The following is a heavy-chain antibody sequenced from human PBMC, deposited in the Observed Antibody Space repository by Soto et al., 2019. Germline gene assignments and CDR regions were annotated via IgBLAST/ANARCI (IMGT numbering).Heavy chain of an antibody. CDR3: ARHSIALVRGVSNWFDP. D-gene: IGHD3-10*01. Sequence: SETLSLTCTVSGGSISSSSYYWGWIRQPPGKGLEWIGSIYYSGSTYYNPSLKSRVTISVDTSKNQFSLKLSSVTAADTAVYYCARHSIALVRGVSNWFDPWGKGTLVTVSS. CDR2: IYYSGST. CDR1: GGSISSSSYY. J-gene: IGHJ5*02. V-gene: IGHV4-39*01.